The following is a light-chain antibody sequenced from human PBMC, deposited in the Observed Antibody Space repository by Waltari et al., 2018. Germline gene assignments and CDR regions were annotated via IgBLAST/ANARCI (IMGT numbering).Light chain of an antibody. CDR3: QTGGHGTWV. V-gene: IGLV4-69*01. Sequence: QLVVTQSPSASASLGASVKLTCTLSSGHSSNIIAWHQQQPEKGPRYSMKVNSDGSHSKGDEIPDRFSGSSSGAERDLTISSLQSEDESDYYCQTGGHGTWVFGGGTKLTVL. J-gene: IGLJ3*02. CDR2: VNSDGSH. CDR1: SGHSSNI.